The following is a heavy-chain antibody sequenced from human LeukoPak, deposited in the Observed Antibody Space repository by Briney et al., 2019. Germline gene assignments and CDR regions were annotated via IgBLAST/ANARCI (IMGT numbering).Heavy chain of an antibody. J-gene: IGHJ4*02. V-gene: IGHV3-30-3*01. CDR1: GFTFSIFA. CDR3: ATGYSSRSPRFDY. D-gene: IGHD6-19*01. Sequence: GRSLRLSCAASGFTFSIFAMHWVRQAPGKGLEWVAVISYDESTKYYADSVKGRFTISRDNSKNTLYLQMNSLRAEDTAVYYCATGYSSRSPRFDYWGQGTLVTVS. CDR2: ISYDESTK.